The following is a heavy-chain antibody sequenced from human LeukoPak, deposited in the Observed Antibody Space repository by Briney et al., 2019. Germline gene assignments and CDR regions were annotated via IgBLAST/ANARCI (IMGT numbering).Heavy chain of an antibody. Sequence: ASVKVSCKVSGYTLTELSMHWVRQAPGKGLEWMGGFDPEDGETIYAQKFQGRVTITEDTSTSTAYMELRSLRSDDTAVFYCARQLYGSGYYAAYWGQGTLVTVSS. CDR2: FDPEDGET. V-gene: IGHV1-24*01. CDR3: ARQLYGSGYYAAY. D-gene: IGHD3-22*01. CDR1: GYTLTELS. J-gene: IGHJ4*02.